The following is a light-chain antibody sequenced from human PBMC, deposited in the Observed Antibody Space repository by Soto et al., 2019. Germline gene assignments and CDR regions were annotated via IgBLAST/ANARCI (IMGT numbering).Light chain of an antibody. J-gene: IGKJ4*01. CDR1: QSVSSNY. Sequence: EIVLTQSPGTLSLSPGERATLSCRASQSVSSNYLAWYQQKPGQAPRLLIYGASSRATAIPDRISGSGSGTDFTLSISRLEPEDFAVYYCQQYATSPLTFGGGTKVDIK. CDR2: GAS. CDR3: QQYATSPLT. V-gene: IGKV3-20*01.